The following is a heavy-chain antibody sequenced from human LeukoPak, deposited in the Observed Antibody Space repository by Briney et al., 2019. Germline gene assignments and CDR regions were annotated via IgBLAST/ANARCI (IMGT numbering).Heavy chain of an antibody. CDR1: GFTVSSNY. D-gene: IGHD3-3*01. CDR2: IYSGGST. CDR3: ARSTYYDLWSGYPPFDY. V-gene: IGHV3-66*02. J-gene: IGHJ4*02. Sequence: GGSLRLSCAVSGFTVSSNYMSWVRQAPGEGLGWVAVIYSGGSTYYADSVKGRFTISRDNSKNTLYFQMNSLRAEDTAVYYCARSTYYDLWSGYPPFDYWDQGTLVTVSS.